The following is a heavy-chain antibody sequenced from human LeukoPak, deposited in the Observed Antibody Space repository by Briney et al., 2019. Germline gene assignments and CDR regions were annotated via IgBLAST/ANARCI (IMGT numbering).Heavy chain of an antibody. CDR1: GGSISSYY. D-gene: IGHD4-17*01. J-gene: IGHJ4*02. CDR3: ARVYGDYVTDY. Sequence: SETLSLTCTVSGGSISSYYWSWIRQPPGKGLEWIGYIYYSGSTNYNPSLKSRVTISVDTSKNQFSLKLSSVTAEDTAVYYCARVYGDYVTDYWGQGTLVTVSS. V-gene: IGHV4-59*01. CDR2: IYYSGST.